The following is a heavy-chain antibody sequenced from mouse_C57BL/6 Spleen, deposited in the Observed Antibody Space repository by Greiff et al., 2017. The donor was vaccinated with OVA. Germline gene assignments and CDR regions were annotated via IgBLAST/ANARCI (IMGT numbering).Heavy chain of an antibody. CDR3: AWYYGSSYRDYFDY. J-gene: IGHJ2*01. V-gene: IGHV1-82*01. Sequence: VKLVESGPELVKPGASVKISCKASGYAFSSSWMNWVKQRPGKGLEWIGRIYPGDGDTNYNGKFKGKATLTADKSSSTAYMQLSSLTSEDSAVYFCAWYYGSSYRDYFDYWGQGTTLTVSS. CDR2: IYPGDGDT. CDR1: GYAFSSSW. D-gene: IGHD1-1*01.